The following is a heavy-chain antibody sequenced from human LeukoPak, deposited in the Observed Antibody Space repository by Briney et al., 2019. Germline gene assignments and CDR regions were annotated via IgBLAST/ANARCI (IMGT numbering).Heavy chain of an antibody. CDR2: IYTSGST. CDR1: GGSITGYY. J-gene: IGHJ4*02. V-gene: IGHV4-4*09. D-gene: IGHD2-15*01. Sequence: SETLSLTCSVSGGSITGYYWSWIRQPPGKGLEWIGYIYTSGSTNYNPSLKSRVTISVDTSKNQLSLNPSSVTATDTAIYYCASHRTDIGAYSPLDYWGQGTLVTVSS. CDR3: ASHRTDIGAYSPLDY.